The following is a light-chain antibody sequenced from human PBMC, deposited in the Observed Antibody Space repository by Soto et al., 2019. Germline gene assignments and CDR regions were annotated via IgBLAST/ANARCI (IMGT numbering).Light chain of an antibody. CDR3: QSYDSTLSARYV. V-gene: IGLV1-40*01. Sequence: QSVLTQPPSVSGAPGQTVTISCTGSNSNVGGGYDVHWYQQLPGSAPKLLIYANNNRPSGVPDRFSASTSGTSASLAITGLQAEDEGDYYCQSYDSTLSARYVFGTGTKVTVL. CDR2: ANN. CDR1: NSNVGGGYD. J-gene: IGLJ1*01.